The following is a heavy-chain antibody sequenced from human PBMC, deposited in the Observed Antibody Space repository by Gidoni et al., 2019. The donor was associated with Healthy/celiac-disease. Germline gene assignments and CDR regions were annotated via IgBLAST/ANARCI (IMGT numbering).Heavy chain of an antibody. CDR1: GFSLSTSGVG. J-gene: IGHJ4*02. Sequence: QITLKESGPTLVTPTQTLTLTCPFSGFSLSTSGVGVGWIRQPPGKALEWLALIYWNDDKRYSPSLKSRLTITKDTSKNQVVLTMTNMDPVDTATYYCAQIKDYYDSSGYYTVFDYWGQGTLVTVSS. CDR2: IYWNDDK. V-gene: IGHV2-5*01. CDR3: AQIKDYYDSSGYYTVFDY. D-gene: IGHD3-22*01.